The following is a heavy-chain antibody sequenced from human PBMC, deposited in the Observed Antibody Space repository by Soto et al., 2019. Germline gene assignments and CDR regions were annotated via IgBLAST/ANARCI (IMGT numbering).Heavy chain of an antibody. J-gene: IGHJ3*02. V-gene: IGHV3-30*04. CDR2: ISYDGSKN. CDR1: GFTFSSFSNYE. D-gene: IGHD2-2*01. Sequence: PGGSLRISCAASGFTFSSFSNYEIHWVRQAPGKGLEWVAFISYDGSKNYYADSVKGRFTISRDNSKNTLYLQMHSLRAEDTAIYYCARGKVVVGALDIWGQGTTVTVSS. CDR3: ARGKVVVGALDI.